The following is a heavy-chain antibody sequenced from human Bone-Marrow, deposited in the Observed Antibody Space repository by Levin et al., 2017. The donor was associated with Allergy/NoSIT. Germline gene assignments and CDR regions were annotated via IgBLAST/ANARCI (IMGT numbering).Heavy chain of an antibody. Sequence: SETLSLTCTVPGGSISSAGYHWTWIRQYPGKGLEWIGYISYRGSTYFNPSLKSRLTMSIDTSEQHFSLNLTSVSTADTAIYYCARLDGYSFDYWGQVALVTVSS. CDR1: GGSISSAGYH. J-gene: IGHJ4*02. CDR2: ISYRGST. D-gene: IGHD1-1*01. V-gene: IGHV4-31*03. CDR3: ARLDGYSFDY.